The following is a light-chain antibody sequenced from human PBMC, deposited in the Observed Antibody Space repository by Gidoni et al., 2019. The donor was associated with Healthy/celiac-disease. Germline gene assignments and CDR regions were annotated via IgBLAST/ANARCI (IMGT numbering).Light chain of an antibody. CDR3: QAWDSSIV. V-gene: IGLV3-1*01. CDR2: QDS. J-gene: IGLJ2*01. Sequence: SYELNQPPSVSVSPGQTASITCSGDKLGDKYACWYQQKPGQSPVLVIYQDSKRPSGIPERFSGSNSGNTATLTISGTHAMDEADYYCQAWDSSIVFGGGTKLTVL. CDR1: KLGDKY.